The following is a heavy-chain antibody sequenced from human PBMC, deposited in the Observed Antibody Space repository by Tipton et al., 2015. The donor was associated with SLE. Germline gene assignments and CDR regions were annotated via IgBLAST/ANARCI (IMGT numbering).Heavy chain of an antibody. Sequence: QSGPEVKRPGETLKISCKVSGYSLNDYYINWVQQAPGKGLEWVGLVDPEGGNTIYAEKFQGRITITADTSVNTAYMVLTSLRSDDTAVYFCARGGQRRVKKRAPDYWGQGTLVTVSS. CDR3: ARGGQRRVKKRAPDY. CDR2: VDPEGGNT. V-gene: IGHV1-69-2*01. J-gene: IGHJ4*02. CDR1: GYSLNDYY. D-gene: IGHD5-24*01.